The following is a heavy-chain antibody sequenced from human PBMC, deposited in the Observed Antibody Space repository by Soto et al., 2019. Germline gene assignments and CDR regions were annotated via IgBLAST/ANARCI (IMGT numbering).Heavy chain of an antibody. V-gene: IGHV4-34*01. CDR3: ARGPDTAMVRIGEDY. J-gene: IGHJ4*02. Sequence: PSETLSLTCAVYGGSFSGYYWSWIRQPPGKGLEWIGEINHSGSTNYNPSLKSRVTISVDTSKNQFSLKLSSVTAADTAVYYCARGPDTAMVRIGEDYWGQGTLVTVSS. D-gene: IGHD5-18*01. CDR2: INHSGST. CDR1: GGSFSGYY.